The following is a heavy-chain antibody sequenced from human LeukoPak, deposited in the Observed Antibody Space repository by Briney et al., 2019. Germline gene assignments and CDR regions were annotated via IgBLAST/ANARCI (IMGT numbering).Heavy chain of an antibody. Sequence: ASVKVSCKASGYSFTSNYIHWVRQAPGQGLEWMGMIYPRDGSTSYAQRFQDRVTVTRDTSTSTVHMELSGLRAEDTAVYYCARDQEGFDYWGQGTLVTVSS. CDR3: ARDQEGFDY. CDR1: GYSFTSNY. V-gene: IGHV1-46*01. CDR2: IYPRDGST. J-gene: IGHJ4*02.